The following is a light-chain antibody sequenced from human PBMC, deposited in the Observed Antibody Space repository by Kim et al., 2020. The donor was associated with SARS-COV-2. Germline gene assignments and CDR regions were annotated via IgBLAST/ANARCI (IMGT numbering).Light chain of an antibody. CDR1: GNRY. J-gene: IGLJ2*01. Sequence: GNRYTTWYQQRAGQSPVLVISQDIKRPSGIPERFSASNSGNTATLTISGTQTMDEADYYCQTWDSNSAVFGGGTQLTVL. CDR3: QTWDSNSAV. V-gene: IGLV3-1*01. CDR2: QDI.